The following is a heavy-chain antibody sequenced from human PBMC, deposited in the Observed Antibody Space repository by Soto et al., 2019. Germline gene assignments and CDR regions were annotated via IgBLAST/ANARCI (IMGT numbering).Heavy chain of an antibody. V-gene: IGHV1-69*05. CDR1: GGSVSSYA. CDR3: ARERGSGWPTDKYLHH. CDR2: IIPVFGTA. D-gene: IGHD6-19*01. J-gene: IGHJ1*01. Sequence: QVQLVQSGAEVKKPGSSVKVSCKASGGSVSSYAFSWVRQASGQGLEWMGGIIPVFGTATYAQKFQGRVTMTXXEXTXXAYMELSSLSSEDTAVYYGARERGSGWPTDKYLHHWGQGTLVTVSS.